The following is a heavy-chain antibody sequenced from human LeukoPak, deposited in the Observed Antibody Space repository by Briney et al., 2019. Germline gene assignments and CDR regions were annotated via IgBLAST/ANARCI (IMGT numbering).Heavy chain of an antibody. CDR1: GGSISSGGYY. CDR3: ARVSDDSSGYAFDI. Sequence: SQTLSLTCTVSGGSISSGGYYWSWIRQHPGKGLEWIGYIYYSGGPYYNPSLKSRVTISVDTSKNQFSLKLSSVTAADTAVYYCARVSDDSSGYAFDIWGQGTMVTVSS. D-gene: IGHD3-22*01. V-gene: IGHV4-31*03. J-gene: IGHJ3*02. CDR2: IYYSGGP.